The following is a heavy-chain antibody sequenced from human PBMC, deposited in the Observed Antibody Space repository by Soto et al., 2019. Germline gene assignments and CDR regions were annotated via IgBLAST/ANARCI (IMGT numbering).Heavy chain of an antibody. CDR3: AKARTQVEWLLYDIFDY. CDR1: GFTFSSYA. CDR2: ISGSGGST. J-gene: IGHJ4*02. D-gene: IGHD3-3*01. V-gene: IGHV3-23*01. Sequence: HPGGSLRLSCAASGFTFSSYAMSWVRQAPGKGLEWVSAISGSGGSTYYADSVKGRFTISRDNSKNTLYLQMNSLRAEDTAVYYCAKARTQVEWLLYDIFDYWGQGTLVTVSS.